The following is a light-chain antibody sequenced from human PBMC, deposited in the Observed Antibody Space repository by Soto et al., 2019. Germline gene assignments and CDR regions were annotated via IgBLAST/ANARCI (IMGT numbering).Light chain of an antibody. V-gene: IGKV3-20*01. CDR1: QTVRSN. CDR3: HQYGLSPPYT. J-gene: IGKJ3*01. CDR2: GAS. Sequence: VMTQSPDTLSVSPGERATLSCRASQTVRSNLAWYQQKPGQAPRLLIYGASTRATGIPDRFSGSGSGTDFTLTISRLEPEDFAVYYCHQYGLSPPYTFGPGTKVDIK.